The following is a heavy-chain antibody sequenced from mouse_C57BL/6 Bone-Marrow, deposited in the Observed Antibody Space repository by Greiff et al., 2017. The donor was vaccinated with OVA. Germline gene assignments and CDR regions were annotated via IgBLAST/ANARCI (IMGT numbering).Heavy chain of an antibody. CDR2: IYPGDGDT. CDR3: ARHEDGYNASYFDD. D-gene: IGHD2-3*01. J-gene: IGHJ2*01. CDR1: GYAFSSSW. Sequence: QVQLQQSGPELVKPGASVKISCKASGYAFSSSWMNWVKQRPGKGLEWIGRIYPGDGDTNYNGKFKGKATLTADKSSNTAYMQISSLTSEDSAVYFCARHEDGYNASYFDDWGQGTTLTVSS. V-gene: IGHV1-82*01.